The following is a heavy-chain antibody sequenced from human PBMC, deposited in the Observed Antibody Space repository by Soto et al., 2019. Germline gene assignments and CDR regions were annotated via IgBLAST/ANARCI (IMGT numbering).Heavy chain of an antibody. CDR3: ARREIGATTVVDY. Sequence: SPSFQGHVTISADKSISTAYLQWSSLKASDTAMYYCARREIGATTVVDYWGQGTLVTVSS. V-gene: IGHV5-10-1*01. J-gene: IGHJ4*02. D-gene: IGHD1-26*01.